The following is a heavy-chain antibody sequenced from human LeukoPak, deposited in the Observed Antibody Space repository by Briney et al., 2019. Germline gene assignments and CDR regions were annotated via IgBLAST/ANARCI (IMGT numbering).Heavy chain of an antibody. Sequence: RASVKVSCKASGYTFTSYDINWVRQATGQGLEWMGWMNPNSGNTGYAQKFQGRVTMTRNTSISTAYMELSSLRSEDTAVYYCARDLRGNRNTHLRYWGQGTLVTVSS. CDR1: GYTFTSYD. D-gene: IGHD2-2*02. V-gene: IGHV1-8*01. CDR3: ARDLRGNRNTHLRY. J-gene: IGHJ4*02. CDR2: MNPNSGNT.